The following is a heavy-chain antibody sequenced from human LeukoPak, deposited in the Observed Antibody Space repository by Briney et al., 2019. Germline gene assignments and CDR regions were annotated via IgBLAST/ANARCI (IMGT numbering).Heavy chain of an antibody. CDR2: IRYDGSNK. V-gene: IGHV3-30*02. CDR1: GFTFSSHG. Sequence: GGSLRLSCAASGFTFSSHGMHWVRQAPGKGLEWVAFIRYDGSNKYYADSVKGRFTISRDNSKNTLYLQMNSLRAEDTAVYYCAKDHYGSGSYSDYWGQGTLVTVSS. J-gene: IGHJ4*02. D-gene: IGHD3-10*01. CDR3: AKDHYGSGSYSDY.